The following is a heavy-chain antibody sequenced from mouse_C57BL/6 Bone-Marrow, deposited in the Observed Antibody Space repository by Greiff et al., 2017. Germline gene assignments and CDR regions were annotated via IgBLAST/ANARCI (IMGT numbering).Heavy chain of an antibody. CDR3: AIDSSGLWYFDV. J-gene: IGHJ1*03. Sequence: QVQLQQSGPELVKPGASVKISCKASGYAFSSSWMNWVKQRPGKGLEWIGRIYPGDGDTNYNGKFKGKATLTADKSSSTAYMQLSSLTSEDSAVYFCAIDSSGLWYFDVWGTGTTVTVSS. CDR2: IYPGDGDT. CDR1: GYAFSSSW. V-gene: IGHV1-82*01. D-gene: IGHD3-2*02.